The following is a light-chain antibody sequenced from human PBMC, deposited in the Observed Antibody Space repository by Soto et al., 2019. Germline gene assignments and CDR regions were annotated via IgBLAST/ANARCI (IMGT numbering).Light chain of an antibody. CDR1: QTINSGY. CDR3: QQYGSSPPIT. V-gene: IGKV3-20*01. Sequence: ETVLTQSPGTLSLSPGERATLSCRASQTINSGYVAWYQQKPGQAPRLLVFGAYNRATGIPDRFSGSGSGADFTLSIDRLEPEDFAVYYCQQYGSSPPITFGQGTRLEIK. CDR2: GAY. J-gene: IGKJ5*01.